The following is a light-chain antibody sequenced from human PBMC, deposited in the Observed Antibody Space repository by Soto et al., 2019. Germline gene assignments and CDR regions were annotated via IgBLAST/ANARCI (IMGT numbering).Light chain of an antibody. V-gene: IGKV1-5*01. CDR3: LQYNSYPYT. CDR1: QSISSW. J-gene: IGKJ2*01. CDR2: DAS. Sequence: DIQMTQSPSTLSASVGDRVTITCRASQSISSWLAWFQQKPGKAPKLLIYDASSLESGVPSRFSGSGSGTEFTLTISSLQPDDFATYYCLQYNSYPYTFGQGTKLEIK.